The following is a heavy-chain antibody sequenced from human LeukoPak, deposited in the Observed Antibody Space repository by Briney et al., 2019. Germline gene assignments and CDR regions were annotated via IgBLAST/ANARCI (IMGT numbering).Heavy chain of an antibody. J-gene: IGHJ6*03. Sequence: PSETLSLTCTVSGGSISSYYWSWIRQPPGKGLEWIGHIYYSGSTNYNPSLKSRVTISVDTSKNQFSLKLSSVTAADTAVYFCARVQTAGVIYYMDVWGKGTTVTVSS. CDR2: IYYSGST. CDR3: ARVQTAGVIYYMDV. D-gene: IGHD2-8*01. V-gene: IGHV4-59*01. CDR1: GGSISSYY.